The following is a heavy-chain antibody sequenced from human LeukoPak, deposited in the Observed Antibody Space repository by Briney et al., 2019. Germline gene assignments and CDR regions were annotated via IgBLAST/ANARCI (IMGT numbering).Heavy chain of an antibody. J-gene: IGHJ6*03. D-gene: IGHD3-9*01. Sequence: GGTLRLSCAASGFTFSSYGMSWVRQAPGKGLEWVANIKQDGSEKYYVDSVKGRFTISRDNAKNSLYLQMNSLRAEDTAVYYCARGADYDILTGYMDVWGKGTTVTVSS. CDR1: GFTFSSYG. V-gene: IGHV3-7*01. CDR2: IKQDGSEK. CDR3: ARGADYDILTGYMDV.